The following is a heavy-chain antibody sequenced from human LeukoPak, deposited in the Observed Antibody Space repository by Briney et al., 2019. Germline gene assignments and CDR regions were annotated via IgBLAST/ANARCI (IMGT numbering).Heavy chain of an antibody. CDR2: ISGRGGGT. V-gene: IGHV3-23*01. CDR1: GITLSNYG. Sequence: GGSLRLSCAVSGITLSNYGMSWVRQAPGEGLEWVAGISGRGGGTTSTDPVNSRFTIPSDKPKNTLHLQMTSLRAADTAVYFCATRGVVIRVILVGFHKEAYYFDSWGQGALVTVSS. CDR3: ATRGVVIRVILVGFHKEAYYFDS. D-gene: IGHD3-22*01. J-gene: IGHJ4*02.